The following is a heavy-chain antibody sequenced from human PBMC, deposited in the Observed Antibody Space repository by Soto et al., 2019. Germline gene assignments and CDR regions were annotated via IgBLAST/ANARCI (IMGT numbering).Heavy chain of an antibody. CDR2: INPTRST. CDR1: AYTFTSYY. D-gene: IGHD1-7*01. Sequence: GASVKVSCKASAYTFTSYYMHWVRQAPGQGMEWKRIINPTRSTSYAQKFQGRVTITADESTSTAYMELSSLRSEDTAVYFFARDPRITGTYQYDYYGMDVWGQGTTVTVSS. J-gene: IGHJ6*02. V-gene: IGHV1-46*01. CDR3: ARDPRITGTYQYDYYGMDV.